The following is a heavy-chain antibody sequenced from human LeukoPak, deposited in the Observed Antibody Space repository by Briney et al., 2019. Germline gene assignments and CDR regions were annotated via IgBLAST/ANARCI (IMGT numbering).Heavy chain of an antibody. CDR1: GYSFTSYW. Sequence: ESLKISCKGSGYSFTSYWIGWVRQMPGKGLEWMGVIYPGDSDTRYSPSFQGQVTISADKSISTAYLQWSSLKASDTAMYYCARHRDTVRHDAFAISGQGTMVTVSS. V-gene: IGHV5-51*01. CDR2: IYPGDSDT. CDR3: ARHRDTVRHDAFAI. D-gene: IGHD4-17*01. J-gene: IGHJ3*02.